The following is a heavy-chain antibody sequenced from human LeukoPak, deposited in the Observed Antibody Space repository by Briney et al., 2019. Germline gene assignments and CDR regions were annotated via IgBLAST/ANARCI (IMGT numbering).Heavy chain of an antibody. Sequence: GESLKISCKGSGYSFTSYWIGWVRQMPGKGLEWMGIIYPGDSDTRYSPSFQGQVTISADKSISTAYLQWSSLKASDTAMYYCAITLAYCGGDCYYDRGWFDPWGQGTLVTVSS. V-gene: IGHV5-51*01. CDR2: IYPGDSDT. CDR1: GYSFTSYW. J-gene: IGHJ5*02. CDR3: AITLAYCGGDCYYDRGWFDP. D-gene: IGHD2-21*02.